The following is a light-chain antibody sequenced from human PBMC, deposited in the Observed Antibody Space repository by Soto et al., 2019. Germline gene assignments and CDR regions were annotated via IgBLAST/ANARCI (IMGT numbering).Light chain of an antibody. CDR1: SSDVGGYNY. V-gene: IGLV2-14*01. CDR3: SSYTSSRPVV. J-gene: IGLJ2*01. Sequence: QSVLTQPASVSGSPGQSITISSTGTSSDVGGYNYVSWYQQHPGKAPKLMIYDVSNRPSGVSNRFSGSKSGNTATLTISGLQGEDEADYYCSSYTSSRPVVVGGGTKLTGL. CDR2: DVS.